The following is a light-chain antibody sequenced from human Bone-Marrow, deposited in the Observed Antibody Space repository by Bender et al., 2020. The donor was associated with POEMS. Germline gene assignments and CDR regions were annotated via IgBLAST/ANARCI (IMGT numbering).Light chain of an antibody. CDR3: YTYARYSTV. CDR1: SSDVGSYNL. V-gene: IGLV2-23*02. CDR2: EVT. Sequence: QSALTQPASVSGSPGQSVAISCTGTSSDVGSYNLVSWYQQHPGKAPKLLIYEVTKRQSGLSRRFSGTKSVHTASLSLSGIQSEDEADYDGYTYARYSTVCGGGAKLT. J-gene: IGLJ3*02.